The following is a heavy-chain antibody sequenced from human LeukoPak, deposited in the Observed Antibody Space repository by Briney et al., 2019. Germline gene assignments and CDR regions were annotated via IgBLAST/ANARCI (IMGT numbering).Heavy chain of an antibody. D-gene: IGHD3-3*01. V-gene: IGHV3-53*01. CDR3: ARAPGMEWPYDAFDI. J-gene: IGHJ3*02. CDR2: ICSGGST. CDR1: GFTVSSNY. Sequence: GGSLRLSCAASGFTVSSNYMSWVRQAPGKGLEWVSVICSGGSTYYADSVKGRFTISRDNSKNTLYLQMNSLRAEDTAVYYCARAPGMEWPYDAFDIWGQGTMVTVSS.